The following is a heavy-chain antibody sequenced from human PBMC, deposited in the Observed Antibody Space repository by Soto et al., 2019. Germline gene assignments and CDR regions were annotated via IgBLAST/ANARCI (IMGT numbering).Heavy chain of an antibody. CDR1: GYTFANYG. CDR2: ITATNGAT. CDR3: VRDLKYFRVNGNWFDS. Sequence: QVQLTQSGTEVKKPGASVKVSCKASGYTFANYGISWVRQAPGQGLEWVGWITATNGATNYAPKFQGRVTMTIDTSTGTAYMVLRSLGSDDTAVYYCVRDLKYFRVNGNWFDSWGQGTLVAVSS. J-gene: IGHJ5*01. D-gene: IGHD4-4*01. V-gene: IGHV1-18*04.